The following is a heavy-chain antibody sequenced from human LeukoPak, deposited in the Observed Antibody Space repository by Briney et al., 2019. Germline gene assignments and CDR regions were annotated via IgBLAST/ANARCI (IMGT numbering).Heavy chain of an antibody. V-gene: IGHV1-46*01. CDR3: AKGLETATVILTGVDY. Sequence: GASVKVSCKAFGYTFTSYYMHWVRQAPGQGLEWMGIINPSGGSTSFAQKFQGRVTMTRDTSASTVYMDLNSLTSEDTAVYYCAKGLETATVILTGVDYWGQGTLVTVSS. J-gene: IGHJ4*02. D-gene: IGHD5-18*01. CDR1: GYTFTSYY. CDR2: INPSGGST.